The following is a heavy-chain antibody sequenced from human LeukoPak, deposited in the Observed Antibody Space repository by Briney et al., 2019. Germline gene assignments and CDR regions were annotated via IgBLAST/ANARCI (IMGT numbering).Heavy chain of an antibody. Sequence: ASVNVSFKGSGYTFTGYYMHWVRQAPGQGLEWMGWINPNSGGTNYAQKFQGRVTMTRDTSISTAYMELSRLTSDDTAVYYCARQNTMVAFDSWGQGTLVTVSS. J-gene: IGHJ4*02. CDR1: GYTFTGYY. CDR2: INPNSGGT. CDR3: ARQNTMVAFDS. V-gene: IGHV1-2*02. D-gene: IGHD3-10*01.